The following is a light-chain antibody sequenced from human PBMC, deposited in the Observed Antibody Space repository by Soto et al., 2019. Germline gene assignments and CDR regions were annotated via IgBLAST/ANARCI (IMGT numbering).Light chain of an antibody. Sequence: MTHSPSSLSASVLYIVTITFRSSQSISSYLNWYQQKPGQAPRLLIYGASTRAPGIPARFSGFGSGTDFTLTISSLQPEDFAIYYCQQYNNWPAINFGQGTRLEIK. CDR2: GAS. CDR1: QSISSY. CDR3: QQYNNWPAIN. V-gene: IGKV3D-15*01. J-gene: IGKJ5*01.